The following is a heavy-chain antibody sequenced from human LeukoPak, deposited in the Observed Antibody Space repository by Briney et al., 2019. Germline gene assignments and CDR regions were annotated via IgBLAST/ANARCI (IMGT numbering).Heavy chain of an antibody. CDR3: ARDNDACGYSYGYCYFDY. CDR1: GGTFSSYA. J-gene: IGHJ4*02. D-gene: IGHD5-18*01. V-gene: IGHV1-69*13. CDR2: IIPIFGTA. Sequence: GASVKVSCKASGGTFSSYAISWVRQAPGQGLEWMGGIIPIFGTANYAQKFQGRVTITADESTSTAYMELSSLRFEDTAVYYCARDNDACGYSYGYCYFDYWGQGTLVTVSS.